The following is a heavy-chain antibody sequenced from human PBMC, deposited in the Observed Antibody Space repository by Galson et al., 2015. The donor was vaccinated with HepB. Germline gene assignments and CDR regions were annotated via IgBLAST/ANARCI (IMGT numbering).Heavy chain of an antibody. J-gene: IGHJ4*02. D-gene: IGHD5-18*01. Sequence: SVKVSCKASGYTFTSYGISWVRQAPGQGLEWMGWISPYNGNTIYAQKLQGRVTMTTDTSTSTAYMELRSLRTDDTAVYYCARGLEGSDTAMDTGDYWGQGTLVTVSS. CDR2: ISPYNGNT. V-gene: IGHV1-18*04. CDR1: GYTFTSYG. CDR3: ARGLEGSDTAMDTGDY.